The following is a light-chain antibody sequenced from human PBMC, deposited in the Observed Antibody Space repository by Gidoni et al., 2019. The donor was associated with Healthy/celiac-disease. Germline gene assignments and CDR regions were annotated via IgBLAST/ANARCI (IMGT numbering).Light chain of an antibody. V-gene: IGKV2-28*01. CDR2: LGS. CDR3: MQAGRTPKT. CDR1: QSLLHSNGYNY. Sequence: DIVMTQSRLSLLVTPGVPASISCRSSQSLLHSNGYNYLDWYLQKPGQSPQLLIYLGSNRASGVPDRFSGSGSGTDFTLKISRVEAEDVWVYYCMQAGRTPKTFGQGTKLEIK. J-gene: IGKJ2*01.